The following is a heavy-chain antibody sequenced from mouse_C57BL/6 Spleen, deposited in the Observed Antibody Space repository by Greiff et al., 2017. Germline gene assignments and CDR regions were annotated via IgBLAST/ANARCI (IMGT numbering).Heavy chain of an antibody. J-gene: IGHJ2*01. D-gene: IGHD1-1*01. CDR1: GYTFTDYN. V-gene: IGHV1-22*01. CDR3: ARLTLLATNYFGD. Sequence: EVKLMESGPELVKPGASVKMSCKASGYTFTDYNMHWVKQSHGKGLEWIGNINPNNGGTSYNQKFKGKATLTVNKSSSTAYMELRSLTSEDSAVYYCARLTLLATNYFGDRGHGTTLTVSS. CDR2: INPNNGGT.